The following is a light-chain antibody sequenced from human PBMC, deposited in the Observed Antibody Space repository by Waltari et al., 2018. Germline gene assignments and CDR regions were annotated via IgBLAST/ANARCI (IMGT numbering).Light chain of an antibody. J-gene: IGLJ2*01. Sequence: QSALTQPASVSGSPGQSITISCTGSSDDVGRYKFVSWYHQHPGKVPKLLIFDVTDRPSGVSYRFSGSKSGNTASLTISGLQPEDEADYYCSSHTTSSTLVFGGGTRVTVL. CDR2: DVT. V-gene: IGLV2-14*03. CDR3: SSHTTSSTLV. CDR1: SDDVGRYKF.